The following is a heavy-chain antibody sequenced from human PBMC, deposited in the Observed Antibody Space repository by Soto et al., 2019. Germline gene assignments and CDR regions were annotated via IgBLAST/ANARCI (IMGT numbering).Heavy chain of an antibody. CDR2: IIPIFGTA. CDR3: ARDLSGVKVPNDYRSYYYYYYGMDV. J-gene: IGHJ6*02. CDR1: GGTFSSYA. V-gene: IGHV1-69*13. Sequence: GASVKVSCKASGGTFSSYAISWVRQAPGQGLEWMGGIIPIFGTANYAQKFQGRVTITADESTSTAYMELSSLRSEDTAVYYCARDLSGVKVPNDYRSYYYYYYGMDVWGQGTTVTVSS. D-gene: IGHD4-4*01.